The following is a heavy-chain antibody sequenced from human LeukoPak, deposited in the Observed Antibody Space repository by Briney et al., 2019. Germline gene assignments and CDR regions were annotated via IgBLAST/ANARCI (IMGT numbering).Heavy chain of an antibody. CDR3: AREGSITTHRLFDY. V-gene: IGHV1-3*01. J-gene: IGHJ4*02. CDR2: INAGNGNT. D-gene: IGHD3-3*01. Sequence: GASVKVSCKASGGTFSSYAISWVRQAPGQRLEWMGWINAGNGNTKYSQKFQGRVTITRDTSASTAYMELSSLRSEDTAVYYCAREGSITTHRLFDYWGQGTLVTVSS. CDR1: GGTFSSYA.